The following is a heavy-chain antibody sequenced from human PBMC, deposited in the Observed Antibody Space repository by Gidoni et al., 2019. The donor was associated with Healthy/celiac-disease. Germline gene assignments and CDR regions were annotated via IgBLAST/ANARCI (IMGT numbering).Heavy chain of an antibody. CDR3: AKDRYDFWSSDAFDI. CDR2: ISWNSGSI. CDR1: GFTFDDYA. J-gene: IGHJ3*02. D-gene: IGHD3-3*01. Sequence: EVQLVESGGGLVQPGRSLSLSCAASGFTFDDYAMHWVRQAPGKGLEWVSGISWNSGSIGYADSVKGRFTISRDNAKNSLYLQMNSLRAEDTALYDCAKDRYDFWSSDAFDIWGQGTMVTVSS. V-gene: IGHV3-9*01.